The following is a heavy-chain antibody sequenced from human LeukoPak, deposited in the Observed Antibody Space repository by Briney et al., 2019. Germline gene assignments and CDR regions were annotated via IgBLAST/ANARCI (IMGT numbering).Heavy chain of an antibody. J-gene: IGHJ4*02. D-gene: IGHD6-19*01. CDR1: GFTFSSYA. CDR3: AREEYSSGWYLRRGFDY. Sequence: GGSLRLSCAASGFTFSSYAMHWVRQAPGKGLEWVAVISYDGSNKYYPDSVKGRFTISRDNSKNTLYLQMNSLRAEDTAVYYCAREEYSSGWYLRRGFDYWGQGTLVTVSS. V-gene: IGHV3-30*04. CDR2: ISYDGSNK.